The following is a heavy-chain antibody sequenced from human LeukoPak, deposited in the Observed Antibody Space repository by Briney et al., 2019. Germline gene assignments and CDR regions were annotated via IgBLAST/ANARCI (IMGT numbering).Heavy chain of an antibody. V-gene: IGHV3-33*07. CDR3: VRDVSYGPLDA. CDR2: IWFDGSKR. J-gene: IGHJ5*02. Sequence: GGSLRLSCTASGYRFSRHGMLWVRQAAGKGLEWVSTIWFDGSKRYYADSVKGRFTISRDDSKSTVYLEMNSLRAEDTAVYYCVRDVSYGPLDAWGQGTQVTVSS. CDR1: GYRFSRHG. D-gene: IGHD3-10*01.